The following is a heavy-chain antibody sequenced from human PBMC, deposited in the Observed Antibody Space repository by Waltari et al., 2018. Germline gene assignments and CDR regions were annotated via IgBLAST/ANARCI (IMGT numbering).Heavy chain of an antibody. V-gene: IGHV4-34*01. D-gene: IGHD4-17*01. CDR1: GGSFSGYY. Sequence: QVQLQQWGAGLLKPSETLSLTCAVYGGSFSGYYWSWIRQPPGKGLEWIGEINHSGSTNYNPSLKSRVTISVDPSKDQFSLKLISVTAADTAVYYCARGYKTPLYGRFDPWGQGTLVTVSS. CDR3: ARGYKTPLYGRFDP. CDR2: INHSGST. J-gene: IGHJ5*02.